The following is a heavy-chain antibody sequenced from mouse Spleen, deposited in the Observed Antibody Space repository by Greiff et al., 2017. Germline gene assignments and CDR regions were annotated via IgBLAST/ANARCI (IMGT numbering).Heavy chain of an antibody. CDR2: INPSTGGT. J-gene: IGHJ3*01. CDR3: ARREVLLRAWFAY. V-gene: IGHV1-42*01. Sequence: VQLKQSGPELVKPGASVKISCKASGYSFTGYYMNWVKQSPEKSLEWIGEINPSTGGTTYNQKFKAKATLTVDKSSSTAYMQLKSLTSEDSAVYYCARREVLLRAWFAYWGQGTLVTVSA. D-gene: IGHD1-1*01. CDR1: GYSFTGYY.